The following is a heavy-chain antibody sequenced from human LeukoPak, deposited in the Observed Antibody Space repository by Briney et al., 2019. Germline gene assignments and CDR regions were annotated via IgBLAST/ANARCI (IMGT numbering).Heavy chain of an antibody. CDR1: GFTFSSYG. CDR3: AKGGTRIPAAGTLPFDY. V-gene: IGHV3-23*01. Sequence: PGGSLRLSCAASGFTFSSYGMNWVRQAPGKGLEWVSGISGSGGNTYYADSVKGRFTISRDNSLHTLYLQMNSLKVEDTAVYYCAKGGTRIPAAGTLPFDYWGQGTLATVSS. J-gene: IGHJ4*02. CDR2: ISGSGGNT. D-gene: IGHD6-13*01.